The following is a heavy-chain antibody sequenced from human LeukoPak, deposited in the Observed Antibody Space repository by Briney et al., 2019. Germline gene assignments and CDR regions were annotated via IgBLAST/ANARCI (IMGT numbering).Heavy chain of an antibody. Sequence: PSETLSLTCAVYGGSFSGYHWSWIRQPPGKGLEWIGEINHSGSTNYNPSLKSRVTISIDKSKNQFSLKVTSVTAADTAVYYCARLGVAGIDYWGQGTLVTVSS. CDR3: ARLGVAGIDY. V-gene: IGHV4-34*01. CDR2: INHSGST. CDR1: GGSFSGYH. D-gene: IGHD6-19*01. J-gene: IGHJ4*02.